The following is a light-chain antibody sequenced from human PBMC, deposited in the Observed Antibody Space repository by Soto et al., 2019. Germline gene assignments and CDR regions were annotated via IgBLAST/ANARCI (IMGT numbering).Light chain of an antibody. J-gene: IGLJ2*01. CDR2: REV. CDR3: QVWDSSSPAV. V-gene: IGLV3-9*01. Sequence: SYELTQPLSVSVALGQTARITCGGNNIATKNVHWYQQKPGQAPVLVIYREVKRPSGIPERFSGSNSGNTATLTISRAQAGDEADYYCQVWDSSSPAVFGGGTKLTVL. CDR1: NIATKN.